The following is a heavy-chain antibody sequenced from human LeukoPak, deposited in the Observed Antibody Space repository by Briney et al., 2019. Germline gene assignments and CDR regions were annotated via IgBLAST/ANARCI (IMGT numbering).Heavy chain of an antibody. CDR2: ISPSSSTI. Sequence: PGGSLRLSCAASGFTFSSYGMNWVRQAPGKGLEWVSYISPSSSTIYYADSGKGRFTVSRDNAKNSLYLPMNSLRAEDTAVYYCAREHTPYGSGCTAAYWGQGTLVTVSS. D-gene: IGHD6-19*01. V-gene: IGHV3-48*01. CDR3: AREHTPYGSGCTAAY. CDR1: GFTFSSYG. J-gene: IGHJ4*02.